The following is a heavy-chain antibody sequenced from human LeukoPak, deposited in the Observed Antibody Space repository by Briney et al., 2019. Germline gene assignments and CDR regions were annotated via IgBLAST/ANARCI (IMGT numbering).Heavy chain of an antibody. Sequence: SVKVSCKASGGTFSSYAISWVRQAPGQGLEWMGGIIPIFGTANYAQKFQGRVTITADESTSTAYMGLSSLRSEDTAVYYCARGYFSRNGNYYDSSGYYYSWHAFDIWGQGTMVTVSS. CDR3: ARGYFSRNGNYYDSSGYYYSWHAFDI. CDR1: GGTFSSYA. D-gene: IGHD3-22*01. V-gene: IGHV1-69*13. CDR2: IIPIFGTA. J-gene: IGHJ3*02.